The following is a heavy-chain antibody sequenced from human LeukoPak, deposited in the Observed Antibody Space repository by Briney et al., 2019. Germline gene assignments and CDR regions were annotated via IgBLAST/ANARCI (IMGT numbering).Heavy chain of an antibody. CDR3: ARRGTTVDY. Sequence: SETLSLTCTVSGGSISSSSYYWGWIRQPPGKGLEWIGSIYYSGSTYYNPSLKSRVTMSVDTSKNQFSLKLSSVTAADTAVYYCARRGTTVDYWGQGTLVTVS. D-gene: IGHD1-7*01. J-gene: IGHJ4*01. CDR2: IYYSGST. CDR1: GGSISSSSYY. V-gene: IGHV4-39*01.